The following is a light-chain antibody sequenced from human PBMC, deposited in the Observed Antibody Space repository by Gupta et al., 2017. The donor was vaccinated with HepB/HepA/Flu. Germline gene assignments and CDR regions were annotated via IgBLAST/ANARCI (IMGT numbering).Light chain of an antibody. J-gene: IGKJ1*01. CDR2: GTS. CDR3: QQYGSSRT. V-gene: IGKV3-20*01. CDR1: QSVSSSY. Sequence: VLTQSPGTLSLSPGDRAALSSRASQSVSSSYLAWYQQKPSQAPRLLIYGTSSRATGIPDRFSGSGSGTDFTLTISRLEPEDVAVYYCQQYGSSRTFGQGTKVEIK.